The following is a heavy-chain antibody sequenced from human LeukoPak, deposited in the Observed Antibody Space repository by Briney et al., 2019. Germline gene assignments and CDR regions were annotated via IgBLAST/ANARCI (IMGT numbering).Heavy chain of an antibody. CDR2: IIPILGIA. V-gene: IGHV1-69*04. Sequence: ASVKVSCKASGGTFSSYAISWVRQAPGQGLEWMGRIIPILGIANYAQKFQGRVTITADKSTSTAYMELSSLGSEDTAVYYCARSMYYYDSSGYNDAFDIWGQGTMVTVSS. D-gene: IGHD3-22*01. CDR3: ARSMYYYDSSGYNDAFDI. J-gene: IGHJ3*02. CDR1: GGTFSSYA.